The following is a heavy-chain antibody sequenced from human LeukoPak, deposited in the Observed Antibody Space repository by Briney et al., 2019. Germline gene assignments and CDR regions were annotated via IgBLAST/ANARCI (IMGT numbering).Heavy chain of an antibody. Sequence: GGSLRLSCAAPGFTFSSYAMSWVRQAPGKGLEWVSVISAGGGTTYYADSVKGRFTISRDNSKNTLYLQINSLRAEDTAVYYCAKRYSSGAFDYWGQGTLVTVSS. CDR1: GFTFSSYA. CDR3: AKRYSSGAFDY. D-gene: IGHD6-19*01. CDR2: ISAGGGTT. V-gene: IGHV3-23*01. J-gene: IGHJ4*02.